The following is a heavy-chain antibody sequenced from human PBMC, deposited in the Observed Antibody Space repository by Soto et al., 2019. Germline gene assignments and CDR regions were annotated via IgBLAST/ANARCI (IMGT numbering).Heavy chain of an antibody. CDR2: IYFDGITT. D-gene: IGHD1-26*01. J-gene: IGHJ4*02. CDR3: ARGGAMGVDY. CDR1: GFTFNTHW. Sequence: EVQLVESGGGVVQPGGSLRISCKASGFTFNTHWMHLGPQAPGKGLVWVSRIYFDGITTNYADSVKGRLTVSRDNAKNTVYLHVNTLRDEDTAVYYCARGGAMGVDYWGQGTLVTVSS. V-gene: IGHV3-74*01.